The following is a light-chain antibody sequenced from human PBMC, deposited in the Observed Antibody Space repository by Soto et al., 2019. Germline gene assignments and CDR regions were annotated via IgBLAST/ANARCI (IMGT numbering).Light chain of an antibody. Sequence: EIVMTQSPATLSVSPGERATLSCRASQSVRSNLAWYQQKPGQAPRLLIYGASNRATGIPDRFSGSGSGTDFTLTISRLEPEDFAVYYCQQYGSSPPWTFGQGTKVDIK. J-gene: IGKJ1*01. CDR3: QQYGSSPPWT. CDR2: GAS. CDR1: QSVRSN. V-gene: IGKV3-20*01.